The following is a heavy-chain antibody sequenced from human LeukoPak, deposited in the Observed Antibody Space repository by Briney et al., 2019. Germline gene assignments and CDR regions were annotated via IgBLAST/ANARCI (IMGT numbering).Heavy chain of an antibody. D-gene: IGHD2-15*01. V-gene: IGHV3-11*01. J-gene: IGHJ4*02. CDR3: ARDLLPDY. Sequence: LSLTCTVSGDSISSYYMSWIRQAPGKGLEWVSYISSSGSTIYYADSVQGRFTISRDNAKNSLYLQMNSLRADDTAVYYCARDLLPDYWGQGTLVTVSS. CDR2: ISSSGSTI. CDR1: GDSISSYY.